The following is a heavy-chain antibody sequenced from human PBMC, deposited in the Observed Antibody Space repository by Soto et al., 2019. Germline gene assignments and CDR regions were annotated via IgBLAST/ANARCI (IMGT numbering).Heavy chain of an antibody. CDR3: ARAFPQTSGWRVYNYGMDV. CDR1: GYTFTGYY. CDR2: INPNSGGT. Sequence: ASVKVSCKASGYTFTGYYMHWVRQAPGQGLEWMGWINPNSGGTNYAQKFQGWVTMTRDTSISTAYMELSRLRSDDTAVYYCARAFPQTSGWRVYNYGMDVWGQGTTVTVSS. J-gene: IGHJ6*02. D-gene: IGHD6-19*01. V-gene: IGHV1-2*04.